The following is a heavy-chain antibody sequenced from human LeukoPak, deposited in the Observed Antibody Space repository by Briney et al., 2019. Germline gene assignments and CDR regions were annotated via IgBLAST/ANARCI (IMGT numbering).Heavy chain of an antibody. D-gene: IGHD6-13*01. CDR2: VYYSGST. CDR3: ARQGAAASGRAFDY. CDR1: GYSVTTNTYY. Sequence: SETLSLTCTVSGYSVTTNTYYWGWIRQPPGKGLEWLGSVYYSGSTYYGPSLKSRVTTSVDTSKNQFSLKLSSVTASYTAVYYCARQGAAASGRAFDYWDQGTLVTVSS. V-gene: IGHV4-39*01. J-gene: IGHJ4*02.